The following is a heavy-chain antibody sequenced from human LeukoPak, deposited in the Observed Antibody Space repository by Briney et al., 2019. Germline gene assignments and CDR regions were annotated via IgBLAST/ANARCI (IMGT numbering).Heavy chain of an antibody. V-gene: IGHV4-34*01. CDR1: GGSFSGYY. CDR2: INHSGST. CDR3: AIQQLDGYYYYYMDV. J-gene: IGHJ6*03. D-gene: IGHD6-13*01. Sequence: SETLSLTCAVYGGSFSGYYWSWIRQPPGKGLEWIGEINHSGSTNYNPSLKSRVTISVDTSKNQFSLKLSSVTAADTAVYYCAIQQLDGYYYYYMDVWGKGTTVTISS.